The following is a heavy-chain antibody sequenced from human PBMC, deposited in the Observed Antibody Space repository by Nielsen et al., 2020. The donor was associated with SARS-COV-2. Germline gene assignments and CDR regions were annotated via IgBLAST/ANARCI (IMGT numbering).Heavy chain of an antibody. V-gene: IGHV4-59*01. CDR2: IYYSGST. D-gene: IGHD3-3*01. Sequence: SETLSLTCTVSGGSINSYYWSWIRQPPGKGLEWIEYIYYSGSTTYSPSLKSRVTISIDTSKSQFSLRLRSVTAADTAVYFCARGSDEGLALWGQGTLVTVSS. CDR3: ARGSDEGLAL. CDR1: GGSINSYY. J-gene: IGHJ4*02.